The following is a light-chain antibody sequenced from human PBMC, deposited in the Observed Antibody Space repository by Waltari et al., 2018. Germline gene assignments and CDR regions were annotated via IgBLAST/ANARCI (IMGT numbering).Light chain of an antibody. CDR3: AVWDDALSGAV. CDR1: RSNIGTNY. Sequence: QSVLTQPPSASGTPGQRVTISCSGRRSNIGTNYVYWYQQLPGTAPKLFIHRNNQRPSGVPDRFSGSKSGNSASLAISDLRSEDEADYYCAVWDDALSGAVFGGGTKLTVL. CDR2: RNN. J-gene: IGLJ3*02. V-gene: IGLV1-47*01.